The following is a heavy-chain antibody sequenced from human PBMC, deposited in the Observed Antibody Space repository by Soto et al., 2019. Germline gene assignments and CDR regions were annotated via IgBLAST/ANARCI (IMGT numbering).Heavy chain of an antibody. D-gene: IGHD4-17*01. Sequence: SETLSLTCTVSGGSISSGGYYWSWIRQHPGKGLEWIGYIYYSGSTYYNPSLKSRVTISVDTSKNQFSLKLSSVTAADTAVYYCARANYGATGGGAFDIWGRGTMVTVSS. CDR3: ARANYGATGGGAFDI. V-gene: IGHV4-31*03. J-gene: IGHJ3*02. CDR1: GGSISSGGYY. CDR2: IYYSGST.